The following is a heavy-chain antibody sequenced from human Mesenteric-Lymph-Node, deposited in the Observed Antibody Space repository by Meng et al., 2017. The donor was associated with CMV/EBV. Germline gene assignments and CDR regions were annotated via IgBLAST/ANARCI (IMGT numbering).Heavy chain of an antibody. V-gene: IGHV1-18*01. Sequence: ASVKVSCKASGGTFSSYAISWVRQAPGQGLEWMGWISAYNGNTNYAQKLQGRVTMTTDTSTSTAYMELRSLRSDDTAVYYCAREADYGDYLSLTTNSRYTQYFYDMDVWGQGTTVTVSS. CDR3: AREADYGDYLSLTTNSRYTQYFYDMDV. D-gene: IGHD4-17*01. CDR2: ISAYNGNT. J-gene: IGHJ6*02. CDR1: GGTFSSYA.